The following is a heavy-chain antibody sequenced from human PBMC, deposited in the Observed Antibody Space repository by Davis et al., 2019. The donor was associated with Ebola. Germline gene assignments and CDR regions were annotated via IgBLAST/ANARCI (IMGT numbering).Heavy chain of an antibody. J-gene: IGHJ4*02. CDR3: ARGHNYAHEY. Sequence: ASVTVSCKASGYTFTDYNIHWMRHAPGQGLEWLGRVIPKSGATNYAQKFQGRVTMTRDTSISTVYMELSSLRDDDTADYYCARGHNYAHEYWGQGTLVTVSS. CDR1: GYTFTDYN. V-gene: IGHV1-2*06. CDR2: VIPKSGAT. D-gene: IGHD4-11*01.